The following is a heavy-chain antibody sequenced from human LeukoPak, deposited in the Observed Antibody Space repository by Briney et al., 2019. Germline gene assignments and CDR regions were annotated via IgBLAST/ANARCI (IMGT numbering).Heavy chain of an antibody. CDR1: GFTFDDYA. Sequence: GRSLRLSCAASGFTFDDYAMHWVRQAPGKGLEWVSGISWNSGSIGYADSVKGRFTISRDNAKNSLYLQMNSLRAEDTAVYYCARDWDAGAAAGTFDYWGQGTLVTVSS. V-gene: IGHV3-9*01. CDR3: ARDWDAGAAAGTFDY. J-gene: IGHJ4*02. CDR2: ISWNSGSI. D-gene: IGHD6-13*01.